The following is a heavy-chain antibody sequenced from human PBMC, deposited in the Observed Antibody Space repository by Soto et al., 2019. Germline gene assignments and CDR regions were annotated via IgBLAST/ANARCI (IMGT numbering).Heavy chain of an antibody. J-gene: IGHJ2*01. CDR2: IKQDGSEK. V-gene: IGHV3-7*03. D-gene: IGHD5-12*01. Sequence: GGSLRLSCAASGFTFSSYWMSWVRQAPGKGLEWVANIKQDGSEKYYVDSVKGRFTISRDNAKNSLYLQMNSLRAEDTAVYYSATGPRRDGYKSLWYFDLWGRGTLVTVSS. CDR1: GFTFSSYW. CDR3: ATGPRRDGYKSLWYFDL.